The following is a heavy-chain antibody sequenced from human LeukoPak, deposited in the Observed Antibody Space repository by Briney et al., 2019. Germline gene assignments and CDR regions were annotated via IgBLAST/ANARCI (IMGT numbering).Heavy chain of an antibody. CDR1: GFTFSSYA. V-gene: IGHV3-23*01. CDR2: ISGSGGSGGST. D-gene: IGHD2-21*02. CDR3: ATDRNCGGGCSNWFDP. Sequence: PGGSLRLSCAASGFTFSSYALSWVRQAPGKGLEWVSAISGSGGSGGSTYYADSVKGRFTVSRDNSKNTLYLQMNSLRAEDTALYYCATDRNCGGGCSNWFDPWGQGTLVIVSS. J-gene: IGHJ5*02.